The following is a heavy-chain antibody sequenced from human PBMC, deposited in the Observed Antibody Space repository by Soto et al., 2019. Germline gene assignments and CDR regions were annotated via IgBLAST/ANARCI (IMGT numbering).Heavy chain of an antibody. CDR1: GFTFNNYA. CDR2: ISSSSGTI. J-gene: IGHJ4*02. Sequence: GGSLRLSCAASGFTFNNYAMNWVRRAPGKGLEWVSYISSSSGTIFYADSVEGRFTISRDNSKNTLYLQMNSLRAEDTAVYYCAKCDSTGYYYAALDYWGQGTLVTVSS. CDR3: AKCDSTGYYYAALDY. V-gene: IGHV3-48*01. D-gene: IGHD3-22*01.